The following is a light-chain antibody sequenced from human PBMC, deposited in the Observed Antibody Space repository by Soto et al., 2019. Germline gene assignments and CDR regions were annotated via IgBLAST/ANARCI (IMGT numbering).Light chain of an antibody. V-gene: IGLV1-40*01. CDR1: SSNFGPADA. Sequence: QCVLTPPRWVSGATGQRVTISCTGASSNFGPADAVHWYQHIPGTAPKLLIYADNSRPSGAPGRFSASKYGTSASLAITGLQAEDEADDYCQSFDNGLLAYVCGTGTKVTV. CDR3: QSFDNGLLAYV. CDR2: ADN. J-gene: IGLJ1*01.